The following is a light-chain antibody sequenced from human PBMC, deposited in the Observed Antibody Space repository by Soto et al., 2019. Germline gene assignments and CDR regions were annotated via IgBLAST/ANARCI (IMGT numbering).Light chain of an antibody. J-gene: IGLJ2*01. CDR2: LNSDGSH. Sequence: QLVLTQSPSASASLGASVKLTCTLSSGHSSYAIAWHQQQPEKGPRYLMNLNSDGSHSKGDGIPDRFSGSSSGAECYLTISSLQSEDEADYYCKTWGTGIVVFGGGTKLTVL. CDR3: KTWGTGIVV. CDR1: SGHSSYA. V-gene: IGLV4-69*01.